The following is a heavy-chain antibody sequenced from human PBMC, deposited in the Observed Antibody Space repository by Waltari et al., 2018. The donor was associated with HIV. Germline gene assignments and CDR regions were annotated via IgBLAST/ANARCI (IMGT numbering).Heavy chain of an antibody. Sequence: QVQLQESGPGLVKPSETVSLTRTVSYASFSSYYWSWIRQSPDKGLEWIGQIYYSGSTNFNPSLKNRFSLSQDSSRRQFSLKIKSVTAADSATYYCAGSSVAGRRWFDPWGQGTPVIVSS. CDR1: YASFSSYY. CDR3: AGSSVAGRRWFDP. D-gene: IGHD3-22*01. J-gene: IGHJ5*02. V-gene: IGHV4-59*08. CDR2: IYYSGST.